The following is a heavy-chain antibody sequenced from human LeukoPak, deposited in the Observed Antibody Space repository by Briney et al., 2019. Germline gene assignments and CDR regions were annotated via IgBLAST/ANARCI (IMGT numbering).Heavy chain of an antibody. Sequence: ESLRLSCAASGFPFDSYSMNWVRQAPGKGLEWVSSVSTISNYMHYADSVKGRFTISRDNAKNSLYLQMNSLRVDDTAVYYCARTYQLLSAPLDVWGKGTTVSVSS. CDR2: VSTISNYM. CDR3: ARTYQLLSAPLDV. CDR1: GFPFDSYS. D-gene: IGHD3-16*02. V-gene: IGHV3-21*01. J-gene: IGHJ6*04.